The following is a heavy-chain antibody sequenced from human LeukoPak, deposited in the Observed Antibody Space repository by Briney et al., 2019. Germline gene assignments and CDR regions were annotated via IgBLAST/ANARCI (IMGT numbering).Heavy chain of an antibody. J-gene: IGHJ5*02. Sequence: SETLSLTCAVYGGSFSGYYWSWIRQPPGKGLEWIGEINHSGSTNYNPSLKSRVTISVDTSKNQFSLKLSSVTAADTAVYYCARDRVTMVRGVRINNWFDPWGQGTLVTVSS. CDR3: ARDRVTMVRGVRINNWFDP. V-gene: IGHV4-34*01. CDR2: INHSGST. D-gene: IGHD3-10*01. CDR1: GGSFSGYY.